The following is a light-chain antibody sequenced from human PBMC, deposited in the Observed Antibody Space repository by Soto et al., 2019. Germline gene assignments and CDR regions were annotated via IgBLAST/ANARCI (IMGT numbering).Light chain of an antibody. J-gene: IGLJ2*01. CDR1: SSNIGNNA. CDR2: YDD. CDR3: AAWDDSLNVVV. Sequence: QSVLPQPPSVSEAPRQRVTISCSGSSSNIGNNAVNWYQQLPGKAPKLLIYYDDLLPSGVSDRFSGSKSGTSASLAISGLQSEDEADYYCAAWDDSLNVVVFGGGTKLTVL. V-gene: IGLV1-36*01.